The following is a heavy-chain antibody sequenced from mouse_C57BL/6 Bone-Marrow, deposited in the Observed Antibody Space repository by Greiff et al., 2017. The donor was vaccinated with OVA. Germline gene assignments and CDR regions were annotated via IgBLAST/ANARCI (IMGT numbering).Heavy chain of an antibody. D-gene: IGHD1-1*01. Sequence: VKVVESGAELVKPGASVKISCKASGYTFTDYYINWVKQRPGQGLEWIGKIGPGSGSTYYNEKFKGKATLTADKSSSTAYMQLSSLTSEDSAVYFCTRSYYYGSSYWFDYWGQGTTLTVSS. CDR3: TRSYYYGSSYWFDY. CDR2: IGPGSGST. V-gene: IGHV1-77*01. CDR1: GYTFTDYY. J-gene: IGHJ2*01.